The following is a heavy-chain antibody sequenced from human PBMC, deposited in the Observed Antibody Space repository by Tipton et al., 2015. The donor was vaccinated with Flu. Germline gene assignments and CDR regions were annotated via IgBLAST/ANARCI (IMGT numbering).Heavy chain of an antibody. CDR2: IYYSGST. Sequence: TLSLTCTVSGGSISSYYWSWIRQPPGKGLEWIGYIYYSGSTNYNPSLKSRVTISVDTSKNQFSLKLSSMTAADTAVYYCARDRPNYYYYGMDVWGQGP. V-gene: IGHV4-59*01. CDR3: ARDRPNYYYYGMDV. CDR1: GGSISSYY. J-gene: IGHJ6*02.